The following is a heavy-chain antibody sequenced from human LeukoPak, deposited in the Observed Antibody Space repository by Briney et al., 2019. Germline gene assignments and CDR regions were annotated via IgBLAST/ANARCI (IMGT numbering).Heavy chain of an antibody. J-gene: IGHJ4*02. CDR2: ISGSGGST. CDR3: AKGRFYDYVWGSYRSYFDY. D-gene: IGHD3-16*02. V-gene: IGHV3-23*01. Sequence: GGSLRLSCAASGFTFSSYAMSWVRQAPGKGLEWVSAISGSGGSTYYADSVKGRFTISRGNSKNTLFLQMNSLRAEDTAVYYCAKGRFYDYVWGSYRSYFDYWGQGTLVTVSS. CDR1: GFTFSSYA.